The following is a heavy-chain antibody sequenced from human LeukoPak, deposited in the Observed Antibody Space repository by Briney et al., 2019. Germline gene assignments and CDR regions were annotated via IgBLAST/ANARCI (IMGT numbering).Heavy chain of an antibody. V-gene: IGHV3-7*01. CDR3: ARDLYRIVVVPHYFDY. D-gene: IGHD3-22*01. Sequence: GGSLRLSCVASEFTFSRFWMSWVRQAPGKGLEWVAHINQDGSARYYVDSVKGRFTISRDNAQDSVFLQMNSLIAEDTAVYYCARDLYRIVVVPHYFDYWGQGTLVTVSS. J-gene: IGHJ4*02. CDR2: INQDGSAR. CDR1: EFTFSRFW.